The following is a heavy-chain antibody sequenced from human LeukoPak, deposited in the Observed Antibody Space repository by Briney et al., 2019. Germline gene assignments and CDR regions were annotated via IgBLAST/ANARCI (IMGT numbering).Heavy chain of an antibody. V-gene: IGHV3-23*01. CDR2: ISGSGGST. D-gene: IGHD3-22*01. CDR1: RFTFSSYG. Sequence: GGSLRLSCAASRFTFSSYGMSWVRQAPGKGLEWVSAISGSGGSTYYADSVKGRFTISRDNSKNTLYLQMNSLRAEDTAVYYCAKSYYYDSSGYSDDAFDIWGQGTMVTVSS. J-gene: IGHJ3*02. CDR3: AKSYYYDSSGYSDDAFDI.